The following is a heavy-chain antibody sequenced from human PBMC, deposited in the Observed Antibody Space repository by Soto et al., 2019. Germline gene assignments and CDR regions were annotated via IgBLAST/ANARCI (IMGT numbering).Heavy chain of an antibody. CDR3: ARDPRFGYCTNGVCYTGRFDP. V-gene: IGHV6-1*01. Sequence: SQTLSLTCAISGDSVSSNSAAWNWIRQSPSRGLEWLGRTYYRSKWYNDYAVSVKSRITINPDTSKNQFSLQLNSVTPEDTAVYYCARDPRFGYCTNGVCYTGRFDPWGQGTPVTVSS. CDR1: GDSVSSNSAA. CDR2: TYYRSKWYN. D-gene: IGHD2-8*01. J-gene: IGHJ5*02.